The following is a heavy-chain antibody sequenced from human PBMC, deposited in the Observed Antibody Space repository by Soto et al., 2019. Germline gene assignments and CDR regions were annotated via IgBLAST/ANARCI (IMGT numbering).Heavy chain of an antibody. CDR3: AKDRLAGNFDY. CDR2: ISNTGGST. J-gene: IGHJ4*02. Sequence: EVQLLDSGGGLVQPGGSLRLSCAASGFTFNNYAMNWVRQAPGKGLEWVATISNTGGSTYYADSVKGRFTISRDNSKNTLYLQMNSLRVEVTAVYYCAKDRLAGNFDYWGQGTQVTVSS. CDR1: GFTFNNYA. V-gene: IGHV3-23*01.